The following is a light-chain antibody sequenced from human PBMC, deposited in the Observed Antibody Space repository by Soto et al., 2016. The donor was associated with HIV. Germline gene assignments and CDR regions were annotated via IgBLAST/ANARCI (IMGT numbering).Light chain of an antibody. CDR2: DDS. CDR3: QVRDSDTDYVI. Sequence: YVLTQSPSVSVAPGKTAKITCGGQNVENRRVHWYQQKAGQAPVLVVHDDSERPSGIPDRFSGSKSENTATLTINRVEAGDEADYYCQVRDSDTDYVIFGGGTKVTVL. CDR1: NVENRR. V-gene: IGLV3-21*03. J-gene: IGLJ2*01.